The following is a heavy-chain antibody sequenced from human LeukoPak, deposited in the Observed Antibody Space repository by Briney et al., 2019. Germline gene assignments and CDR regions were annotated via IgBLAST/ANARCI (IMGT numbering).Heavy chain of an antibody. Sequence: GGSLRLSCAASGFTFSSYWMTWVRQAPGKGLEWVSGISWNSGSIGYADSVKGRFTISRDNAKNSLYLQMNSLRAEDTALYYCAKVLEPVYYYYGMDVWGQGTTVTVSS. V-gene: IGHV3-9*01. CDR1: GFTFSSYW. J-gene: IGHJ6*02. CDR3: AKVLEPVYYYYGMDV. CDR2: ISWNSGSI.